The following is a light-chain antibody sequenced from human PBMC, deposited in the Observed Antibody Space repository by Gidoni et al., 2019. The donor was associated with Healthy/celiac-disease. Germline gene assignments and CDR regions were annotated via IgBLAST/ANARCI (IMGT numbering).Light chain of an antibody. Sequence: QSALTQPPSASGSPGQSVTISCTGTSSDVGGYNYVSWYKQHPGKAPKLMIYEVSKRPSGVPDRFSGSKSGNTASLTVSGLQAEDEADYYCSSYAGSNNWVXGGXXXLTVL. CDR1: SSDVGGYNY. J-gene: IGLJ3*02. V-gene: IGLV2-8*01. CDR2: EVS. CDR3: SSYAGSNNWV.